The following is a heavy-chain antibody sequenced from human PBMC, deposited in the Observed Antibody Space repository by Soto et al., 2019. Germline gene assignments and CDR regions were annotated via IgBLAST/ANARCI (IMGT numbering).Heavy chain of an antibody. Sequence: EMQLVESGGGLVQPGGSLKLSCAASGFSFSDSAIHWVRQASGKGLEWVGRIGGRTNTYATTCAASMEGRFTISRDDSKNTAYLQMNSLKTEDSAVYYWTRPWDSTGHYHVDVWCQGTTVIVCS. CDR2: IGGRTNTYAT. D-gene: IGHD3-22*01. CDR3: TRPWDSTGHYHVDV. V-gene: IGHV3-73*02. CDR1: GFSFSDSA. J-gene: IGHJ6*02.